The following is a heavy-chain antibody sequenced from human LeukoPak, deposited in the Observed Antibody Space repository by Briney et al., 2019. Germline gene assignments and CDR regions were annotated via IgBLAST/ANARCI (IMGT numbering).Heavy chain of an antibody. D-gene: IGHD3-10*01. J-gene: IGHJ4*02. Sequence: SETLSLTCTVSGGSISSYYWNWIRQSPGKGLDWIGYIYYSGSTKYDPSLKSRVTISVDTSKNQFSLKLSSVTAADTAVYYCARSYYGSGRYGPQFDYWGQGTLVTVSS. CDR3: ARSYYGSGRYGPQFDY. CDR1: GGSISSYY. CDR2: IYYSGST. V-gene: IGHV4-59*01.